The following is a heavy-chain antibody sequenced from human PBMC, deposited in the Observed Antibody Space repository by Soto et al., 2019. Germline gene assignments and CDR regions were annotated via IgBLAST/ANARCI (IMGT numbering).Heavy chain of an antibody. D-gene: IGHD6-6*01. CDR2: IYSGGYT. Sequence: LRLSCAVSGFTVSNNYMSWVRQAPGKGLEGVSVIYSGGYTAYGDSVKGRFTISRDNSKNTLYLQMNSLRADDTAVYYCAKEEQLVRGYNFDYWGQGTLVTVSS. CDR1: GFTVSNNY. J-gene: IGHJ4*02. V-gene: IGHV3-53*01. CDR3: AKEEQLVRGYNFDY.